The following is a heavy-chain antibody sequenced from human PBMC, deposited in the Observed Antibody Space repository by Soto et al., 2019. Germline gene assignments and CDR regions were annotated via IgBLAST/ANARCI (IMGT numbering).Heavy chain of an antibody. V-gene: IGHV6-1*01. J-gene: IGHJ6*02. CDR2: TYYRSEWYN. CDR3: ARDYYYGMDV. Sequence: PSQTLSLTCAISGDSVSSDSAAWNWFRQSPSRGLEWLGRTYYRSEWYNDYAVSMKSRIVITPDTSKNQFSLQLNSVTPEDTAVYFCARDYYYGMDVWGQGTTVTVSS. CDR1: GDSVSSDSAA.